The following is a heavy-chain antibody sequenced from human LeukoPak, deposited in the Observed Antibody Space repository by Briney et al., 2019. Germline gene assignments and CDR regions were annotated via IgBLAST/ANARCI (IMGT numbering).Heavy chain of an antibody. CDR3: ASLDRITMVRGGKNFDY. V-gene: IGHV4-39*01. CDR1: GGSISSSSSY. Sequence: PSETLSLTCSVSGGSISSSSSYWGWIRQPPGKGLEWIGSIYYSGSSFDNPALKSRVTISVDTSKNQFSLKLSSVTAADTAVYYCASLDRITMVRGGKNFDYWGQGTLVTVSS. D-gene: IGHD3-10*01. CDR2: IYYSGSS. J-gene: IGHJ4*02.